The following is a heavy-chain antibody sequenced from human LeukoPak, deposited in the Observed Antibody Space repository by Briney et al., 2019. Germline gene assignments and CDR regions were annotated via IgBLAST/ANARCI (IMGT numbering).Heavy chain of an antibody. Sequence: PSETLSLTCAVSGTSISLSNWWTWVRQPPGKGLGWVGEIYHSGTTNYNPSLKSRVTISLDKSRNQFSLNLNSVSAADTAVYYCARSYFGSGTFNGFDYWGQGTLVTVSS. CDR3: ARSYFGSGTFNGFDY. V-gene: IGHV4-4*02. CDR2: IYHSGTT. CDR1: GTSISLSNW. D-gene: IGHD3-10*01. J-gene: IGHJ4*02.